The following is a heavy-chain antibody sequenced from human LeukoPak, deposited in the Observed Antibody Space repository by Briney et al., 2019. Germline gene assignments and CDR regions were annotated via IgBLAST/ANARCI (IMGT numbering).Heavy chain of an antibody. Sequence: QPGGSLRLSCAASGFSFSSYWMTWVRQAPGKGLEWVANIRHDGTEKYYVDSMKGRFTVSRDNTKNSLYLQINSLRAEDTAVYYCAGGLSFGGTYYDNWGQGTLVTVSP. CDR3: AGGLSFGGTYYDN. J-gene: IGHJ4*02. CDR2: IRHDGTEK. V-gene: IGHV3-7*01. D-gene: IGHD1-26*01. CDR1: GFSFSSYW.